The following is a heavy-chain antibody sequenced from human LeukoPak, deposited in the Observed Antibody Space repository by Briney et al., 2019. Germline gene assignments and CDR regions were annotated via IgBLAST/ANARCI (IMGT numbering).Heavy chain of an antibody. J-gene: IGHJ4*02. CDR2: LNPNSGGT. D-gene: IGHD2-2*01. V-gene: IGHV1-2*02. CDR1: GYPFTGYY. Sequence: ASVKVSCKTSGYPFTGYYIHWVRQAPGQGLEWMGWLNPNSGGTNYAQNFQGRVTMTRDTSISTAYMDLTGLRSDGTAVYYCGRGHGLVPAGVQDYWGQGTLVTVSS. CDR3: GRGHGLVPAGVQDY.